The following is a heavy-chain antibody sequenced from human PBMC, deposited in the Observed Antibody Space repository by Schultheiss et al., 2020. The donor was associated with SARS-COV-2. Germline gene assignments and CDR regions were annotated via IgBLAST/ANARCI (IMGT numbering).Heavy chain of an antibody. CDR1: GFTFSNAW. V-gene: IGHV3-30*03. CDR3: ARDMIHYYDSSGYYGTFDY. J-gene: IGHJ4*02. Sequence: GGSLRLSCAASGFTFSNAWMSWVRQAPGKGLEWVAVISYAGTNKYYADSVKGRFTISRDNSKNTLYLQMNSLRAEDTAVYYCARDMIHYYDSSGYYGTFDYWGQGTLVTVSS. CDR2: ISYAGTNK. D-gene: IGHD3-22*01.